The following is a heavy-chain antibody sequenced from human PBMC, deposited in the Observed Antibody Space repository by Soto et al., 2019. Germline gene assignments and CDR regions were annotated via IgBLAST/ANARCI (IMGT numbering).Heavy chain of an antibody. CDR1: GGSVSSGSYY. CDR3: ARAERNYGGHE. V-gene: IGHV4-61*01. Sequence: QVQLQESGPGLVKPSENLSLTCTVSGGSVSSGSYYWSWIRQPPGKGLEWIGYIYYSGSTNYNPSLKSXXTXSXXTSKNQFSLKLSSVTAADTAVYYCARAERNYGGHEWGQGTLVTVSS. D-gene: IGHD4-17*01. J-gene: IGHJ4*02. CDR2: IYYSGST.